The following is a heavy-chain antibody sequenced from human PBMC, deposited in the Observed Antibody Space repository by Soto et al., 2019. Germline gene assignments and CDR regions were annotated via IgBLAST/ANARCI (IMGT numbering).Heavy chain of an antibody. CDR1: GGSISVYY. CDR2: VYDNGRP. V-gene: IGHV4-59*01. J-gene: IGHJ4*02. D-gene: IGHD3-9*01. Sequence: SETLSLTCTISGGSISVYYWSWIRQSPRQGLEWIGYVYDNGRPYYSPSLKSRVAIPADTSKNQISLKLTSATAADPAVYYCARGVGSSPPRYWGRGTLVTSPQ. CDR3: ARGVGSSPPRY.